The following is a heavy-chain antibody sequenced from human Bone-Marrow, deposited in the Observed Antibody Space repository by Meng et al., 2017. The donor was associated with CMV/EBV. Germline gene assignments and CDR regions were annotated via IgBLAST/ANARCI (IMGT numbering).Heavy chain of an antibody. CDR3: ARGDPLAR. CDR2: IYYSGST. CDR1: GCSIGSSDYY. J-gene: IGHJ4*02. Sequence: LPCAASGCSIGSSDYYWSWIRQPPGKGLEWIGYIYYSGSTYYNPSLKSRVTISVDTSKNQFSLKLSSVTAADTAVYYCARGDPLARWGQGTLVTVSS. V-gene: IGHV4-30-4*08.